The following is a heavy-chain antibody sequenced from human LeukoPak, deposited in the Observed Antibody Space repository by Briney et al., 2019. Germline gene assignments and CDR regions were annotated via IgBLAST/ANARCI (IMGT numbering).Heavy chain of an antibody. CDR3: ASDAPYYYDSNYAFDT. Sequence: GALRLSCAASGFTFSSYSMNWVRQAPGKGLEWVSYISSSSSTIYYADSVKGRFTISRDNAKNSLYLQMNSLRAEDTAVYYCASDAPYYYDSNYAFDTWGQGTMVTVSS. CDR2: ISSSSSTI. D-gene: IGHD3-22*01. CDR1: GFTFSSYS. V-gene: IGHV3-48*01. J-gene: IGHJ3*02.